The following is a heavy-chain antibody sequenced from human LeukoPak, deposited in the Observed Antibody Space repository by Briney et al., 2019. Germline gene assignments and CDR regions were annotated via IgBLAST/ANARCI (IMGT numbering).Heavy chain of an antibody. J-gene: IGHJ3*02. CDR2: ISSNGGST. Sequence: PGGSLRLSCAASGFTFSSYAMHWVRQAPGKGLEYVSAISSNGGSTYYANSVKGRFTISRDNSKNTLYLQMGSLRAEDMAVYYCARDLRSGAFVIWGQGTMVTVSS. CDR3: ARDLRSGAFVI. CDR1: GFTFSSYA. V-gene: IGHV3-64*01.